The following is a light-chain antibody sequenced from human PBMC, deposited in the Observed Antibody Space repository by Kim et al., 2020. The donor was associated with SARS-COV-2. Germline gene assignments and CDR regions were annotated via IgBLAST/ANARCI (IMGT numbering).Light chain of an antibody. CDR1: TLGGIY. Sequence: VSPVQTSGITCSGDTLGGIYVCWYQQKPGQSPLLVIYQDSKRPSGIPERFSGSNSGNTASLTISGTRAMDEADYYCQAWDSSTAVFGGGTKLTVL. J-gene: IGLJ3*02. V-gene: IGLV3-1*01. CDR2: QDS. CDR3: QAWDSSTAV.